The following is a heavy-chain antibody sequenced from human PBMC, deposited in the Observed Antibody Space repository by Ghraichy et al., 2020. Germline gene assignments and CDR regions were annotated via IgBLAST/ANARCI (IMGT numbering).Heavy chain of an antibody. Sequence: GGSLRLSCTASGFTFSSSGMNWVRQAPGKGLEWISYISSGSIDIYYADSVKGRFTISRDNAKNSLYLQMNSLRDEDTGVYFCARMAGDSGSYHIPYYYYSTTWTSGAKGPRSPSP. D-gene: IGHD3-10*01. V-gene: IGHV3-48*02. CDR2: ISSGSIDI. CDR3: ARMAGDSGSYHIPYYYYSTTWTS. CDR1: GFTFSSSG. J-gene: IGHJ6*03.